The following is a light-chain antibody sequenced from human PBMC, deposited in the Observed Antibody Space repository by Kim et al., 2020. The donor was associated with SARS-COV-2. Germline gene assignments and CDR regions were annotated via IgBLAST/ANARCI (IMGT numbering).Light chain of an antibody. Sequence: PGGTVTHTCGSSAVAVTSGHYPYWFQQKPGQAPSTLIYDINNRNSWTPARCSGSLPGGKAALTLSGEQPEDEADYCCLLTYNNIRIFGGGTQLTVL. J-gene: IGLJ2*01. V-gene: IGLV7-46*01. CDR1: AVAVTSGHY. CDR2: DIN. CDR3: LLTYNNIRI.